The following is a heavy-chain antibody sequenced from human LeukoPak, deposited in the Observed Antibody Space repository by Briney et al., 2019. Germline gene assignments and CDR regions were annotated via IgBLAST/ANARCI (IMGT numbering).Heavy chain of an antibody. CDR3: ARAGVWGSYRPFDY. CDR2: IIPIFGTA. Sequence: SVKVSCKASGYTFTSYGISWVRQAPGQGLEWMGGIIPIFGTANYAQKFQGRVTITADESTSTAYMELSSLRSEDTAVYYCARAGVWGSYRPFDYWGQGTLVTVSS. V-gene: IGHV1-69*13. D-gene: IGHD3-16*02. CDR1: GYTFTSYG. J-gene: IGHJ4*02.